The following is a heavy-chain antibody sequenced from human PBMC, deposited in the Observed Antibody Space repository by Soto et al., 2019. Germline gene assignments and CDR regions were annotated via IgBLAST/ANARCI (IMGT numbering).Heavy chain of an antibody. J-gene: IGHJ4*02. V-gene: IGHV3-30*18. CDR2: ISYDGSNK. Sequence: ESGGGVVQPGRSLRLSCAASGFTFSSYGMHWVRQAPGKGLEWVAVISYDGSNKYYADSVKGRFTISRDNSKNTLYLQMNSLRAEDTAVYYCAKDPEWLRSPLGKLDYWGQGTLVTVSS. D-gene: IGHD5-12*01. CDR1: GFTFSSYG. CDR3: AKDPEWLRSPLGKLDY.